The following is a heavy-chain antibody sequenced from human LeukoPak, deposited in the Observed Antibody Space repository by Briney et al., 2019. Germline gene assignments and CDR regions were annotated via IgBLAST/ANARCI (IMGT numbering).Heavy chain of an antibody. V-gene: IGHV3-20*01. CDR2: MTWSGGRT. Sequence: GGSLRLSCAASGFSFDDHGMSWVRQAPGQGLEWVSGMTWSGGRTGYADSVKGRFSISRDNAKDSLFLQMNSLIVDDSAPYRCVKDRSFKRGEPIDYWGQRTLVVVSS. D-gene: IGHD3-16*01. J-gene: IGHJ4*02. CDR1: GFSFDDHG. CDR3: VKDRSFKRGEPIDY.